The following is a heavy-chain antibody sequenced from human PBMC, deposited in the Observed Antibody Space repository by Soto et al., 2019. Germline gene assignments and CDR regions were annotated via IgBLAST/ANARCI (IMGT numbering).Heavy chain of an antibody. CDR2: IYSSGST. J-gene: IGHJ5*02. CDR1: GGSISSTAYY. CDR3: ARHYYDSSGYYVNNWFDP. D-gene: IGHD3-22*01. Sequence: LQLQESGPGLVKPSETLSLTCTVSGGSISSTAYYWGWIRQPPGKRLEWIGSIYSSGSTYYNASFESRVTRSADTSKNQFSLRLSSVTAADTAVYYCARHYYDSSGYYVNNWFDPWGQGTLVTVSS. V-gene: IGHV4-39*01.